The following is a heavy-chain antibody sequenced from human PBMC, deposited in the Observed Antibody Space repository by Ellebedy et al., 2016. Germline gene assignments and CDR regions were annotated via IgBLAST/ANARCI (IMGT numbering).Heavy chain of an antibody. CDR3: ARGEGCSGGSCHSGGLFDYYYYMDV. CDR2: INPNSGGT. J-gene: IGHJ6*03. V-gene: IGHV1-2*02. Sequence: ASVKVSCXASGYTFTGYYMHWVRQAPGQGLEWMGWINPNSGGTNYAQKFQGRVTMTRDTSISTAYMELSRLRSDDTAVYYCARGEGCSGGSCHSGGLFDYYYYMDVWGKGTTVTVSS. D-gene: IGHD2-15*01. CDR1: GYTFTGYY.